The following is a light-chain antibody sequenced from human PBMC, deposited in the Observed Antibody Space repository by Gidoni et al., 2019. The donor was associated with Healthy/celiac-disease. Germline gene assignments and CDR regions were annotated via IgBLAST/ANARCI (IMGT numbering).Light chain of an antibody. CDR3: QSYDSSLSGSV. V-gene: IGLV1-40*01. Sequence: QSVLTQPPSVSGAPGQRVTISCTGSSSNIGARYDVHWYQLLPGTAPKLLIYSNINRPSGVPDRFSGSKSGTSASLAITGLQAEDEADYYCQSYDSSLSGSVFGGGTKLTVL. CDR2: SNI. CDR1: SSNIGARYD. J-gene: IGLJ2*01.